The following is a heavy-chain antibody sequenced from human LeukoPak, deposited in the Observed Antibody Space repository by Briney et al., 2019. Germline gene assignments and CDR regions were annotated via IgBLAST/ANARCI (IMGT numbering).Heavy chain of an antibody. Sequence: GASVKVSCKASGYTFTSYYMHWVRQAPGQGLEWMGWINPNSGGTNYAQKFQGRVTMTRDTSISTAYMELSRLRSDDTAVYYCARDPSKAYGDAFFDYWGQGTLVTVSS. CDR1: GYTFTSYY. D-gene: IGHD4-17*01. V-gene: IGHV1-2*02. CDR2: INPNSGGT. CDR3: ARDPSKAYGDAFFDY. J-gene: IGHJ4*02.